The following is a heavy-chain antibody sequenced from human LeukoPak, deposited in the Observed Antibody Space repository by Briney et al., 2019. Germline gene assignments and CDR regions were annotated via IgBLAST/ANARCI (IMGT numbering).Heavy chain of an antibody. CDR1: GFTFDDYA. Sequence: SLRVSCAASGFTFDDYAMHWVRQVPGRGLEWVSRISWNSDNIDYADSVKGRFTISRDNAKNSLFLQMNSLRPEDTAFYYCVKDLKRADFGDFLDVFDIWGQGTMVTVSS. V-gene: IGHV3-9*01. D-gene: IGHD4-17*01. J-gene: IGHJ3*02. CDR2: ISWNSDNI. CDR3: VKDLKRADFGDFLDVFDI.